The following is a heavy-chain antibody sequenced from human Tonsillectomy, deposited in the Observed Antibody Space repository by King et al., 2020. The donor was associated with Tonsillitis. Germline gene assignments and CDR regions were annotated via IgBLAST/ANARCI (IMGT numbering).Heavy chain of an antibody. D-gene: IGHD6-13*01. CDR2: ILYDGSNE. Sequence: VQLVESGGGVVQPGRSLRLSCAASGFTFSSYGMHWVRQAPGKGLEWVAGILYDGSNEFYADSVKGRFTISRDNSKNTLYLQMKSLGAEHTAVYYCARERLRGSSRWLPGDYWGEGTLVTVSS. CDR1: GFTFSSYG. V-gene: IGHV3-33*08. CDR3: ARERLRGSSRWLPGDY. J-gene: IGHJ4*02.